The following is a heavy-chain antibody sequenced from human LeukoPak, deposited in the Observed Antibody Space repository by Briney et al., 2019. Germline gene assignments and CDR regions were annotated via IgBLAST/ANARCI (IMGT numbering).Heavy chain of an antibody. D-gene: IGHD2-2*03. CDR1: GFTFSSYA. J-gene: IGHJ4*02. CDR3: ARALVDIVVVPAAIGGYSLSLSLPGY. CDR2: ISYDGSNK. Sequence: GRSLRLSCAASGFTFSSYAMHWVRQAPGKGLEWVAVISYDGSNKYYADSVKGRFTISIDNSKNTLYLEMNSLRAEDTAVYYCARALVDIVVVPAAIGGYSLSLSLPGYWGQGTLVTVSS. V-gene: IGHV3-30*04.